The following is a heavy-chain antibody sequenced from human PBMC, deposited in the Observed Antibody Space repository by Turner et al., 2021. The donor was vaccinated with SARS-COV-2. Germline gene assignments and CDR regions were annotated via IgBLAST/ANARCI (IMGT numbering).Heavy chain of an antibody. Sequence: EVRLLESGGGLVQPGGSLRLACAASGSMFANYDMSWVRQVPGKGLEYVSYINYNGYYTFYADSVKGRFSISRDNSDNTLYLQMNSLRADDSAKYYCAGWLAPTNDAFEIWGQGTMVTVSS. CDR3: AGWLAPTNDAFEI. J-gene: IGHJ3*02. V-gene: IGHV3-23*01. CDR1: GSMFANYD. D-gene: IGHD6-19*01. CDR2: INYNGYYT.